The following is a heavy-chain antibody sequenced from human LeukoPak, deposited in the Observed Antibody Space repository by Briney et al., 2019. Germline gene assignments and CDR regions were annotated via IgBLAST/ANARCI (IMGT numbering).Heavy chain of an antibody. CDR3: ARDPEIWMTTVTTPFDY. J-gene: IGHJ4*02. CDR2: IIPILGIA. D-gene: IGHD4-17*01. Sequence: SVKVSCKASGGTFSSYAISWVRQAPGQGLEWMGRIIPILGIANYAQKFQGRVTITADKFTSTAYMELSSLRSEGTAVYYCARDPEIWMTTVTTPFDYWGQGTLVTVSS. V-gene: IGHV1-69*04. CDR1: GGTFSSYA.